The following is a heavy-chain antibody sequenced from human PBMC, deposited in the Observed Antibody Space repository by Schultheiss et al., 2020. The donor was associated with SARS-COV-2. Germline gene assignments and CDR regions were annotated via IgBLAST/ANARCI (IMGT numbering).Heavy chain of an antibody. Sequence: SATLSLTCTVSGGSISSGGYYWSWIRQHPGKGLEWIGYIYYSGSTYYNPSLKSRVTISVDTSKNQFSLKLSSVTAADTAVYYCARDQIHWFDPWGQGTLVTVSS. CDR2: IYYSGST. V-gene: IGHV4-31*03. J-gene: IGHJ5*02. CDR3: ARDQIHWFDP. CDR1: GGSISSGGYY.